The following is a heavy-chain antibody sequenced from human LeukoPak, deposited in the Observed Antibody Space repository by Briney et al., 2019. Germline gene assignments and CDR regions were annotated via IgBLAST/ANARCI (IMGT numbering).Heavy chain of an antibody. D-gene: IGHD2-2*01. V-gene: IGHV3-30*08. CDR1: AFTFNSFA. CDR2: ISYDAENE. Sequence: GGSLRLSCAASAFTFNSFAMHWVRLAPGKGLEWVAAISYDAENEFYADSVRGRFAISRDNSENTLHLQLDSLTAEDTGVFYCARARCSSTDCPPDYWGQGTLVTVSS. J-gene: IGHJ4*02. CDR3: ARARCSSTDCPPDY.